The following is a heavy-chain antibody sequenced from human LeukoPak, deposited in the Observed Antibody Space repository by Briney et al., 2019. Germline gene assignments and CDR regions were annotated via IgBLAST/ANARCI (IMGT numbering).Heavy chain of an antibody. CDR2: IYSGDGT. D-gene: IGHD7-27*01. V-gene: IGHV3-53*01. J-gene: IGHJ6*03. CDR1: GFAVSTNY. Sequence: GGSLRLSCAASGFAVSTNYMSWVRQAPGKGLEWVTVIYSGDGTYYADSVKGRFTISRDNSKNTVYLEMNRLRAEDTAVYYCARDWDYYYMDVWGKGTTVTVSS. CDR3: ARDWDYYYMDV.